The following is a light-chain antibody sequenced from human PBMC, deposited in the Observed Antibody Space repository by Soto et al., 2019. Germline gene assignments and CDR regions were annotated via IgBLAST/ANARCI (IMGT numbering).Light chain of an antibody. CDR3: SSYTSSSTPYVV. CDR1: SSDVGGYNY. CDR2: DVS. J-gene: IGLJ2*01. Sequence: QSALTQPASVSGSPGQSITISCTGTSSDVGGYNYVSWYQQHPGKAPTLMIYDVSNRPPGVSNRFSGSKSGNTASLTISGLQAEDEADYYCSSYTSSSTPYVVFGGETKLTVL. V-gene: IGLV2-14*01.